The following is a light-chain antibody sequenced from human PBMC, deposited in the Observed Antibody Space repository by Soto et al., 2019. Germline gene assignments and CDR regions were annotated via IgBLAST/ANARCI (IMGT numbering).Light chain of an antibody. V-gene: IGLV2-14*01. J-gene: IGLJ1*01. CDR2: DVS. Sequence: QSALTQPASVSGSPGQSITISCTGTSSDIGAYNYVSWHQQQPGKAPKVMIFDVSYRPSGVSNRFSGSKSGNTASLTISGLQAEDEADYYCSSYTTSSLYVLGTGTKLTVL. CDR3: SSYTTSSLYV. CDR1: SSDIGAYNY.